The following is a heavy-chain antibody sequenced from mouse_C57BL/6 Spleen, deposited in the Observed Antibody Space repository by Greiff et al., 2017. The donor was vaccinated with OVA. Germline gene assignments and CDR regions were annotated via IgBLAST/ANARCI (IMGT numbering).Heavy chain of an antibody. Sequence: VQLQQPGAELVKPGASVKLSCKASGYTFTSYWMHWVKQRPGQGLEWIGMIHPNSGSTNYNEKFKSKATLTVDKSSSTAYMQLSSLTSEDSAVYYCARGDDGPTTGAMDYWGQGTSVTVSS. V-gene: IGHV1-64*01. CDR3: ARGDDGPTTGAMDY. D-gene: IGHD1-1*01. J-gene: IGHJ4*01. CDR2: IHPNSGST. CDR1: GYTFTSYW.